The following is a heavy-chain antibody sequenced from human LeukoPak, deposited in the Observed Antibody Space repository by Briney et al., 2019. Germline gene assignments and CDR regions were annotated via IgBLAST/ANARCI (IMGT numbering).Heavy chain of an antibody. Sequence: GRSLRLSCAASGFTFSSYGMHWVRQAPGKGLEWVAVISYDGSNKYYADSVKGRFTISRDNSKNTLYLQMNSLRAEDTAVYYCAKTVYGFGELLYWGQGTLVTVSS. D-gene: IGHD3-10*01. V-gene: IGHV3-30*18. CDR2: ISYDGSNK. CDR3: AKTVYGFGELLY. CDR1: GFTFSSYG. J-gene: IGHJ4*02.